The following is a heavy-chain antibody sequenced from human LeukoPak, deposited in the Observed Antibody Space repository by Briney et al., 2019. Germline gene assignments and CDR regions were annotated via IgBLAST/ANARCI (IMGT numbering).Heavy chain of an antibody. J-gene: IGHJ3*02. D-gene: IGHD3-22*01. V-gene: IGHV3-48*03. CDR3: ARDSHKFDSSGYYPDAFDI. Sequence: GGSLRLSCAASGLTFSSYEMNWVRQAPGKGLEWVSYISSSDSSIYYADSVKGRFTISRDNAKKSLYLQMHSLRAEDTAVYYCARDSHKFDSSGYYPDAFDIWGQGTMVTVSS. CDR1: GLTFSSYE. CDR2: ISSSDSSI.